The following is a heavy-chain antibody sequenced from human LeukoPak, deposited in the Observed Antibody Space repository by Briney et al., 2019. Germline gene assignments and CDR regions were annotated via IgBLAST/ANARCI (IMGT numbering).Heavy chain of an antibody. Sequence: PGGSLRLSCAASGFTVSSNYMSWVRQAPGKGLEWVSVIYSGGSTYYADSVKGRFTISRDNSKNTLYLQMNSLRAEDTAVYYCARGRDGYNSVDAFDIWGQGIMVTVSS. J-gene: IGHJ3*02. CDR3: ARGRDGYNSVDAFDI. V-gene: IGHV3-53*01. CDR1: GFTVSSNY. D-gene: IGHD5-24*01. CDR2: IYSGGST.